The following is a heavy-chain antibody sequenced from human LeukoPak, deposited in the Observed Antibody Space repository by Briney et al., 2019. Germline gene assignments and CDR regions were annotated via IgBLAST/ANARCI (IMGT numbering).Heavy chain of an antibody. J-gene: IGHJ4*02. V-gene: IGHV3-7*03. CDR1: GFTFSSYW. CDR3: ARVSGSGWYRGSVGY. Sequence: GGSLRLSCAASGFTFSSYWMSWVRQAPGKGLEWVANIKQDGSEKYYVDSVKGRFTISRDNAKNSLYLQMNSLRAEDTALYYCARVSGSGWYRGSVGYWGQGTLVTVSS. CDR2: IKQDGSEK. D-gene: IGHD6-19*01.